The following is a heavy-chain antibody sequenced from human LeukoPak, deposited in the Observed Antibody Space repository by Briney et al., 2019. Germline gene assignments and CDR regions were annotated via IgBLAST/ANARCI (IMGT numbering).Heavy chain of an antibody. CDR2: IYYSGST. D-gene: IGHD3-3*01. CDR3: ARGPNYDFWSGTNMDV. J-gene: IGHJ6*03. CDR1: GDPISSYY. V-gene: IGHV4-59*01. Sequence: SETLSLTCTVSGDPISSYYWSWIREPPGKGLEWIGYIYYSGSTNYNPSLKSRVTISVDTSKNQFSLKLSSVTAADTAVYYCARGPNYDFWSGTNMDVWGKGTTVTVSS.